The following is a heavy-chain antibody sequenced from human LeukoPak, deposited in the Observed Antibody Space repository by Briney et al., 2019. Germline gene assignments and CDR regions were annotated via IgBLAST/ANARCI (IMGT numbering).Heavy chain of an antibody. CDR3: AKDGIFGVVLDYFDY. CDR1: GFTFSSYA. Sequence: GGSLRLSCAASGFTFSSYAMSWVRQAPGKGLEWVSAISGSGGSTYYADSVKGRFTISRDNSKNTLYLQMNSLRVEDTAVYYCAKDGIFGVVLDYFDYWGQGTLVTVSS. J-gene: IGHJ4*02. V-gene: IGHV3-23*01. D-gene: IGHD3-3*01. CDR2: ISGSGGST.